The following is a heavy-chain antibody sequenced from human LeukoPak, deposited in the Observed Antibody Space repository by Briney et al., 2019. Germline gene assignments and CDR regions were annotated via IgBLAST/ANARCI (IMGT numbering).Heavy chain of an antibody. CDR2: ISSSSSYI. D-gene: IGHD1-1*01. J-gene: IGHJ5*02. CDR1: GFTFSSYS. Sequence: GGSLRLSCAASGFTFSSYSMNWVRQAPGKGLEWVSSISSSSSYIYYADSVKGRFTICRDNAKNSLYLQMNSLRAEDTAVYYCVRDVVQLAWESSWFDPWGQGTLVTVSS. V-gene: IGHV3-21*01. CDR3: VRDVVQLAWESSWFDP.